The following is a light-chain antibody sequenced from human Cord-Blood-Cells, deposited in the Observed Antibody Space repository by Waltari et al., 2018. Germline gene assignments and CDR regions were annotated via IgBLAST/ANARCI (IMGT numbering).Light chain of an antibody. CDR2: AAS. J-gene: IGKJ1*01. CDR1: QSISSY. CDR3: QQSYSTPWT. Sequence: DIQMTQSPSSLSPSVGDRVIITCRASQSISSYLNWYQQKPGKAPKLLIYAASSLQSGVPSRFSGSGSGTDFTLTISSLQPEDFATYYCQQSYSTPWTFGQGTKVEIK. V-gene: IGKV1-39*01.